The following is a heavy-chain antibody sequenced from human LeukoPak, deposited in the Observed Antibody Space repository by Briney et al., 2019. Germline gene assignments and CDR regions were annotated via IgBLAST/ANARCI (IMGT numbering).Heavy chain of an antibody. Sequence: KPSETLSLTCTVSGGSISSYYWSWIRQPPGKGLEWIGYIYYSGSTNYNPSLKSRVTISVDTSKNQFCLKLSSVTAADTAVYYCARQGSGWDDYWGQGTLVTVSS. J-gene: IGHJ4*02. CDR3: ARQGSGWDDY. V-gene: IGHV4-59*08. CDR1: GGSISSYY. CDR2: IYYSGST. D-gene: IGHD6-19*01.